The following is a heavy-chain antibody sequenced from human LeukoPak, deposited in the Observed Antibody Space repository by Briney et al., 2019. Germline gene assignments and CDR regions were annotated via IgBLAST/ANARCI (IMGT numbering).Heavy chain of an antibody. CDR2: IIPILGIA. V-gene: IGHV1-69*04. J-gene: IGHJ3*02. Sequence: SVKVSCKASGGTFSSYAISWVRQAPGQGLEWMGRIIPILGIANYAQKFQGRVTITADKSTSTAYMELSSLRSEDTAVYYCARGSRYSSGRGAFDIWGQGTMVTVSS. CDR1: GGTFSSYA. CDR3: ARGSRYSSGRGAFDI. D-gene: IGHD6-19*01.